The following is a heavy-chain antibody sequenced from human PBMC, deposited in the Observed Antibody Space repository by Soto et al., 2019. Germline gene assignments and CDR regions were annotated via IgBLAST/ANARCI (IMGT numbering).Heavy chain of an antibody. CDR3: AREYTYGSNFFDC. CDR2: ISHSGST. V-gene: IGHV4-31*03. Sequence: LTCTVSGGSISSAAYYWSWIRQHPGKGLEWIGYISHSGSTYYNPSLKSRVIISVDTSKNQFSLSLTSVTAADTAVYYCAREYTYGSNFFDCWGQGALVTVSS. D-gene: IGHD2-2*02. J-gene: IGHJ4*02. CDR1: GGSISSAAYY.